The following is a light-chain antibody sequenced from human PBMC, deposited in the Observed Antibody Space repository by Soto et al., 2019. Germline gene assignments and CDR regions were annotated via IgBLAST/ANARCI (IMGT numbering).Light chain of an antibody. CDR3: QQRTTWPT. V-gene: IGKV3-11*01. CDR1: QSVTSS. CDR2: DVS. Sequence: EIVLTQSPATLSLSPGDRATLSCRASQSVTSSLAWFQQKPGQAPRLLIYDVSRRATAIPARFSGSGSGTDFTLTISSLXXXXFAVYYCQQRTTWPTFGGGTKVEIK. J-gene: IGKJ4*01.